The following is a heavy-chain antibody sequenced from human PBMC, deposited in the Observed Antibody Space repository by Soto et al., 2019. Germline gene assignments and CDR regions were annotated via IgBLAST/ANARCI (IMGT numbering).Heavy chain of an antibody. Sequence: EVQLVESGGGLVQPGGSLRLSCAASGFTVNSNFISWVRQAPGKGLECVSMIYSDGSTYYADSVKGRFTISRDNSKNTLFLQISSLRAEDTAVYYCASRNNPYGTYDYWGQGTWVTVSP. CDR3: ASRNNPYGTYDY. J-gene: IGHJ4*02. CDR1: GFTVNSNF. V-gene: IGHV3-66*01. CDR2: IYSDGST. D-gene: IGHD1-1*01.